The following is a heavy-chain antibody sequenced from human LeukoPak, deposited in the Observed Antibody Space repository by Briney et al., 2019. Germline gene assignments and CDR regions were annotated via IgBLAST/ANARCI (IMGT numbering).Heavy chain of an antibody. D-gene: IGHD3-22*01. J-gene: IGHJ4*02. CDR2: ISSSSSTI. Sequence: PGGSLRLSCAASGFTFSSYSMNWVRQAPGKGLEWVSYISSSSSTIYYADSVKGRFTISRDNAKNSLYLQMNSLRAEDTAVYYCARERPGWSSYYDSSGYYYDFDYWGQGTLVTVSS. V-gene: IGHV3-48*04. CDR3: ARERPGWSSYYDSSGYYYDFDY. CDR1: GFTFSSYS.